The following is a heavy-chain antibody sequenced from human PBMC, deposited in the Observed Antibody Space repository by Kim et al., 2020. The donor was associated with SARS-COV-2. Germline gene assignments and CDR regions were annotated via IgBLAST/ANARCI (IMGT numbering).Heavy chain of an antibody. V-gene: IGHV5-51*01. D-gene: IGHD2-21*02. Sequence: FQGQVTISADKSISTAYLQWSSLKASDTAMYYCARLAYCGGDCYPAFFDYWGQGTLVTVSS. J-gene: IGHJ4*02. CDR3: ARLAYCGGDCYPAFFDY.